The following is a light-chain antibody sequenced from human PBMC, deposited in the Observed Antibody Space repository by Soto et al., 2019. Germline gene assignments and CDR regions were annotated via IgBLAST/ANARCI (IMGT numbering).Light chain of an antibody. J-gene: IGLJ2*01. Sequence: QSVLTQPPSVSEAPRQRVTISCSGSSSNIGNNAVNWYQQFPGKAPKLLIYYDDLLPSGVSDRFSGSKSGTSASLAISGLQSEDEADYYCAAWDDNLNGVVFGGGTKVTVL. V-gene: IGLV1-36*01. CDR2: YDD. CDR1: SSNIGNNA. CDR3: AAWDDNLNGVV.